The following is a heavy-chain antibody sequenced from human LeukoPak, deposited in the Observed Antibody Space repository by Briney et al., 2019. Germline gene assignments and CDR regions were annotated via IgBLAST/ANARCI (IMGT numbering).Heavy chain of an antibody. CDR1: GGSISTYY. CDR2: IYYSGST. D-gene: IGHD6-19*01. CDR3: ARGYSSGWYVFDF. V-gene: IGHV4-59*08. J-gene: IGHJ4*02. Sequence: SETLSLTCTVSGGSISTYYWSWIRQPPGKGLEWIGYIYYSGSTNYNPSLKSRVTISVDTSKNQFSLKLSSVTAADTAVYYCARGYSSGWYVFDFWGQGTLVTVSP.